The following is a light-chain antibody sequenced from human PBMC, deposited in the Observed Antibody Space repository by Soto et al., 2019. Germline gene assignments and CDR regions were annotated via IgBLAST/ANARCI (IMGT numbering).Light chain of an antibody. V-gene: IGKV3-20*01. CDR2: GAS. J-gene: IGKJ3*01. CDR3: QQYGSSPFT. Sequence: EIVLTQSPGTLSLSPGERATLSCRASQSVSSNLAWYQQKPGQAPRLLIYGASSRATGIPDRFSGSGSGKDFTLTISRLEPEDFAVYYCQQYGSSPFTYGPGTKVDIK. CDR1: QSVSSN.